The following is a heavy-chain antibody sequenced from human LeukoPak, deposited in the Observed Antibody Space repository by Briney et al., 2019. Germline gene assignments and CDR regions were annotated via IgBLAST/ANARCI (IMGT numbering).Heavy chain of an antibody. J-gene: IGHJ4*02. D-gene: IGHD3-22*01. V-gene: IGHV4-31*03. CDR2: IYYSGST. CDR3: ARDLSYDSSGGFDY. CDR1: GGSISSGGYY. Sequence: PSETLSLTCTVSGGSISSGGYYWSWIRQHPGKGLEGIGYIYYSGSTYYNPSLKSRVTISVDTSKTQFSLKLSSVTAADTAVYYCARDLSYDSSGGFDYWGQGTLVTVSS.